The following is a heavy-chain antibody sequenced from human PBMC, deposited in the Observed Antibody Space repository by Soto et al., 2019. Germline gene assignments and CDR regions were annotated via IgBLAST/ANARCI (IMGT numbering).Heavy chain of an antibody. Sequence: GGSLRLSCAASGFTFSIYGMHWVRDAPGKGLEWVAVISYDGSNKYYADSVKGRFTISRDNSKNTLYLQMNSLRAEDTAVYYCAKDLAVAEPSGLDVWGQGTTVTVSS. D-gene: IGHD6-19*01. J-gene: IGHJ6*02. CDR3: AKDLAVAEPSGLDV. CDR1: GFTFSIYG. V-gene: IGHV3-30*18. CDR2: ISYDGSNK.